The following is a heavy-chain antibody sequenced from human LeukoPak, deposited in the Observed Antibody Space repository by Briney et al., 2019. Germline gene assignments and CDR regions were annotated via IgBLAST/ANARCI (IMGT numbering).Heavy chain of an antibody. Sequence: GGSLRLSCAASGFTFSSYSMNWVRQAPGKGLEWVSYISSSSSTIYYADSVKGRFTISRDNAKNSLYLQMNSLRAEDTAVYYCARDLSDYYDSREPADYWGQGTLVTVSS. CDR2: ISSSSSTI. V-gene: IGHV3-48*01. J-gene: IGHJ4*02. CDR1: GFTFSSYS. D-gene: IGHD3-22*01. CDR3: ARDLSDYYDSREPADY.